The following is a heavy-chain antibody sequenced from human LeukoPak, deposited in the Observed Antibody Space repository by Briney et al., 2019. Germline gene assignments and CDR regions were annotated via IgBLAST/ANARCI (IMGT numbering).Heavy chain of an antibody. CDR1: GFTFSNFA. J-gene: IGHJ4*02. CDR3: AKDWGDDDSGIEY. CDR2: LRAGGDVS. D-gene: IGHD2-21*01. V-gene: IGHV3-23*01. Sequence: QPGGSLTLSCAASGFTFSNFAMSWVRQAPGKGLEWVSALRAGGDVSYYADSVKGRFTISRDNSKNTLFLQMNSLRVEDTAIYYCAKDWGDDDSGIEYWGQGTLVTVSS.